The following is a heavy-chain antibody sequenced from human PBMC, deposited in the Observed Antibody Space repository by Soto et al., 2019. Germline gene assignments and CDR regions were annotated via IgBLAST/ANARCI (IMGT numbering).Heavy chain of an antibody. CDR1: NGSFTDYF. J-gene: IGHJ5*02. CDR2: INHRGGA. V-gene: IGHV4-34*01. D-gene: IGHD3-3*01. Sequence: SGTLSLTCAAHNGSFTDYFWTWIRQSPGKGLGWIGEINHRGGATYNPSLRSRVTISIDTSKNHFSLSLRSLTAADTAVYYCVARGMTYDFLSGPHPFDPWGHGTLVTVS. CDR3: VARGMTYDFLSGPHPFDP.